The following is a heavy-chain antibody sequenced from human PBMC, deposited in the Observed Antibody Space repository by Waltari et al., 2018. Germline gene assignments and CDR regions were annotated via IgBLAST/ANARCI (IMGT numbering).Heavy chain of an antibody. CDR3: ARGQYCISTSCYRWFDP. CDR1: GGSLSGSY. Sequence: QVQLQQWGAGLLKPSETLSLTCAVYGGSLSGSYWSWIRQPPGKGLEWIGEINHSESTNYNPSLKSRVTMSVDTSKNQFSLNLTSVTAADTAVYFCARGQYCISTSCYRWFDPWGQGTLVTVSS. D-gene: IGHD2-2*01. J-gene: IGHJ5*02. CDR2: INHSEST. V-gene: IGHV4-34*01.